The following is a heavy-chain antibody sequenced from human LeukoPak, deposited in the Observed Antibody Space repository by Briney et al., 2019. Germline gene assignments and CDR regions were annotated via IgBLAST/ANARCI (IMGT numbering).Heavy chain of an antibody. CDR3: VRVKNGYVDEYFDY. V-gene: IGHV3-64*01. D-gene: IGHD5-12*01. CDR2: INSDGRST. CDR1: GFTFSSYA. Sequence: PGGSLRLSCAASGFTFSSYAMHWVRQAPGKGLDYVSAINSDGRSTYYANSVKGRFTISRDNSKNTLYLQMGSLRAEDMAVYYYVRVKNGYVDEYFDYWGQGTLVTVSS. J-gene: IGHJ4*02.